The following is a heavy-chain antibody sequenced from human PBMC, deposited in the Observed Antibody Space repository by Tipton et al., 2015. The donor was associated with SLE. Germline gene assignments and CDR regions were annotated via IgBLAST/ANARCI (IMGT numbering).Heavy chain of an antibody. CDR1: GASISSNY. D-gene: IGHD2-2*01. CDR2: MYYSGSI. Sequence: TLSLTCSVSGASISSNYWSWIRQSPGKGLEWIGYMYYSGSITYNPSLKSRVTISVDTSKNQFFLKLDSVTAADTAVYYCARVLSTHDFDIWGQGTMVTVSS. V-gene: IGHV4-59*01. J-gene: IGHJ3*02. CDR3: ARVLSTHDFDI.